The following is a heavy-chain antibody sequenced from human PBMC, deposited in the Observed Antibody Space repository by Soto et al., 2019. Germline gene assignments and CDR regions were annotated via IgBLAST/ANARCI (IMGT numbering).Heavy chain of an antibody. CDR1: GGTFNSYA. J-gene: IGHJ4*02. V-gene: IGHV1-69*13. CDR3: ARGDGYNSKYYFEY. CDR2: IIPIFGTA. Sequence: SVKVSCKASGGTFNSYAISWVRQAPGQGLEWMGGIIPIFGTANYAQKFQGRVTITADESTSTAYMELSSLRSEDTAVYYCARGDGYNSKYYFEYWGQGTLVTVSS. D-gene: IGHD5-12*01.